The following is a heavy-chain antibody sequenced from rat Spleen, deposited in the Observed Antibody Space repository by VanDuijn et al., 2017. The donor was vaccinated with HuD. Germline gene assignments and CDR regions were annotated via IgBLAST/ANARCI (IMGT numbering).Heavy chain of an antibody. J-gene: IGHJ4*01. CDR3: ARGLPGQRVMDA. Sequence: EVQLVETGGGLVQPGRSLKLSCVASGFTFSNYWMSWIRQAPVKGLEWVSFISTDGTSVYYLDSVKGRFTISRDNAENTVYLQMNSLRSDDTATYYCARGLPGQRVMDAWGQGASVTVSS. CDR1: GFTFSNYW. CDR2: ISTDGTSV. V-gene: IGHV5-58*01. D-gene: IGHD1-4*01.